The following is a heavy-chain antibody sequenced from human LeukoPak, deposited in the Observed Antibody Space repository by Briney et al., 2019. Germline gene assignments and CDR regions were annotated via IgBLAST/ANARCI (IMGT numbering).Heavy chain of an antibody. CDR1: GYTFTSYG. J-gene: IGHJ5*02. D-gene: IGHD3-10*01. CDR2: MNPNSGNT. CDR3: ARGLPLLLWFGELSSDWFDP. Sequence: ASVKVSCKASGYTFTSYGINWVRQATGQGLEWTGWMNPNSGNTGYAQKFQGRVTMTRNTSISTAYMELSSLRSEDTAVYYCARGLPLLLWFGELSSDWFDPWGQGTLVTVSS. V-gene: IGHV1-8*01.